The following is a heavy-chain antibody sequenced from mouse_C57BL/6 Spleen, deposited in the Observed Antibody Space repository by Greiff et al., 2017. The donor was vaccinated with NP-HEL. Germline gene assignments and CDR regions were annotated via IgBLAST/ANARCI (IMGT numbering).Heavy chain of an antibody. CDR1: GYTFTSYW. CDR3: ARGYGNYSFDY. Sequence: QVQLQQPGAELVRPGTSVKLSCKASGYTFTSYWMHWVKQRPGQGLEWIGVIDPSDSYTNYNQKFKGKATLTVDTSSSTAYMQLSSLTSEDSAVYYCARGYGNYSFDYWGQGTTLTVSS. J-gene: IGHJ2*01. CDR2: IDPSDSYT. D-gene: IGHD2-10*02. V-gene: IGHV1-59*01.